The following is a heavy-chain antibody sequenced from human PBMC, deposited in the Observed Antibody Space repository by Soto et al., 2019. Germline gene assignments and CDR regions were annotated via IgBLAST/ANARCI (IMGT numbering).Heavy chain of an antibody. V-gene: IGHV1-18*04. D-gene: IGHD3-3*01. CDR3: ARGSRFDWFDP. J-gene: IGHJ5*02. CDR1: GYTFTNYG. Sequence: QVQLVQSGAEVKKPGASVKVSCRASGYTFTNYGFTWVRQAPGQGLEWMGWISAYNGNANYGQNLQGRVTRTTDTATSTAHMELRSLRYDDTAIYYCARGSRFDWFDPWGQGTLVTVSS. CDR2: ISAYNGNA.